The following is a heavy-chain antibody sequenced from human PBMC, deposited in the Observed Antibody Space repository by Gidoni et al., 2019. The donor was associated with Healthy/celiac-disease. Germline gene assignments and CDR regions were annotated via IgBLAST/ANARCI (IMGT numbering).Heavy chain of an antibody. V-gene: IGHV3-30*18. CDR3: AKDYGSGSYYNFGYYGMDV. D-gene: IGHD3-10*01. CDR1: GFTFRSYG. J-gene: IGHJ6*02. CDR2: ISYDGSNK. Sequence: QVQLVESGGGVVQPGRSLRLSCAASGFTFRSYGMHWVRQAPGKGLEWVAVISYDGSNKYYADSVKGRFTISRDNSKNTLYLQMNSLRAEDTAVYYCAKDYGSGSYYNFGYYGMDVWGQGTTVTVSS.